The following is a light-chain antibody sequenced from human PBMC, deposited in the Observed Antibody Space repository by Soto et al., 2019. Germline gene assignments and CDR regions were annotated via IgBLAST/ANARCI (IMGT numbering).Light chain of an antibody. CDR2: GAF. CDR1: QSISSNH. V-gene: IGKV3-20*01. Sequence: EVVLTQSPGTLSLSPGERATLSCRASQSISSNHLAWYQQKPGQAPRHLIVGAFTRAAGIPDRFSGRGSGTDFTHTISRLEPEDFAVYYCQHYGRAPPVTFGQGTKLEIK. CDR3: QHYGRAPPVT. J-gene: IGKJ2*01.